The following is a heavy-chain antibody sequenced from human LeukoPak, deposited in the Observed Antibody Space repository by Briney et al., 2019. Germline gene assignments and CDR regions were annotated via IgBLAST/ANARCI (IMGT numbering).Heavy chain of an antibody. CDR2: ISTDGINK. J-gene: IGHJ4*02. CDR1: GFTFSSYG. V-gene: IGHV3-30*18. D-gene: IGHD3-22*01. Sequence: GGSLRLSCAASGFTFSSYGMHWDRQAPGMGLEWVAAISTDGINKYYADSVKGRFTISRDNSKNTLYLQMSSLRVEDMAVYHCAKVEYYDSSGYLDYWGQGTLVTVSS. CDR3: AKVEYYDSSGYLDY.